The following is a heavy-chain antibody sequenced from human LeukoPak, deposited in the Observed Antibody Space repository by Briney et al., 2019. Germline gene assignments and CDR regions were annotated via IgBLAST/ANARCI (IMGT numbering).Heavy chain of an antibody. CDR3: TKDARLTRTSVVVENYFDS. Sequence: PSETLSLTCTVSGGSISSSSYYWGWIRQPPGKGLEWVSALSGSGGHTYYTDSVQCRFTISRDTSKSTLYLQMDSLRIEDTAVYYCTKDARLTRTSVVVENYFDSWGQGTLVTVSS. CDR1: GGSISSSSYY. CDR2: LSGSGGHT. V-gene: IGHV3-23*01. D-gene: IGHD3-22*01. J-gene: IGHJ4*02.